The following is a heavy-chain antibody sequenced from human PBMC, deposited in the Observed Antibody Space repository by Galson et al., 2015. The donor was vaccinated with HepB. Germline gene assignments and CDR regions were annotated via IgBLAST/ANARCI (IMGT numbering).Heavy chain of an antibody. CDR1: GGSISSGDYY. CDR3: ARGPTIFGVEISDDALDI. Sequence: VSGGSISSGDYYWSWIRQPPGKGLEWIGYIYYSGSTYYNPSLKSRVTISIDTSKNQFSLKLSSVTAADTAMYYCARGPTIFGVEISDDALDIWGQGTMATVSS. V-gene: IGHV4-30-4*01. J-gene: IGHJ3*02. CDR2: IYYSGST. D-gene: IGHD3-3*01.